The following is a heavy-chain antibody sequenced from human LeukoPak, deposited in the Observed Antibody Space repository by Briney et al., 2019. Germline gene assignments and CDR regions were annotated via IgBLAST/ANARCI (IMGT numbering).Heavy chain of an antibody. Sequence: GSLRLSCAASGFTFSSYSMNWVRQAPGKGLEWVSYISSSSSTIYYADSVKGRFTISRHNAKNSLYLQMNSLRAEDTAVYYCASSGPAPYYYYMDVWGKGTTVTISS. D-gene: IGHD2-2*01. J-gene: IGHJ6*03. CDR1: GFTFSSYS. CDR2: ISSSSSTI. V-gene: IGHV3-48*01. CDR3: ASSGPAPYYYYMDV.